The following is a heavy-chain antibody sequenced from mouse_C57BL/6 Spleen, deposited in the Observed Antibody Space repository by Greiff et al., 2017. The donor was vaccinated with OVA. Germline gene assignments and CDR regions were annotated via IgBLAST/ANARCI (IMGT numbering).Heavy chain of an antibody. CDR1: GYSFTDYN. J-gene: IGHJ1*03. Sequence: LVEPGASVKISCKASGYSFTDYNMNWVKQSNGKSLEWIGVINPNYGTTSYNQKFKGKATLTVDQSSSTAYMQLNSLTSEDSAVYYCATPELPGGSYWYFDVWGTGTTVTVSS. D-gene: IGHD1-1*01. CDR3: ATPELPGGSYWYFDV. V-gene: IGHV1-39*01. CDR2: INPNYGTT.